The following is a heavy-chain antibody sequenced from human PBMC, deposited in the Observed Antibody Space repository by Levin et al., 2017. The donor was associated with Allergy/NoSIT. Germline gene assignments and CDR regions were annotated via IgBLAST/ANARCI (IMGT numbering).Heavy chain of an antibody. D-gene: IGHD3-10*01. CDR1: GGSVSDHS. Sequence: SETLSLTCAVYGGSVSDHSWTWIRQAPGKGLEWIGEIDHTGSPNYNPSLKSRVTISVDTSKNHFSLNLRSVSAADTAVYYCAGATLWFGADDASDIWGQGTLVNVSS. V-gene: IGHV4-34*01. CDR3: AGATLWFGADDASDI. J-gene: IGHJ3*02. CDR2: IDHTGSP.